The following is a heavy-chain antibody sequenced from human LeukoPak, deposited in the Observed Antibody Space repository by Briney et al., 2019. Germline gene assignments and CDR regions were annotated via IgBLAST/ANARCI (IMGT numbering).Heavy chain of an antibody. J-gene: IGHJ6*02. Sequence: PSETLSLTCTVSGGPISSYYWSWIRQPAGKGLEWIGRIYTSGSTNYNPSLKSRVTMSVDTSKNQFSLKLSSVTAADTAVYYCARDSAAAGKGYYYYYGMDVWGQGTTVTVSS. V-gene: IGHV4-4*07. CDR1: GGPISSYY. CDR2: IYTSGST. CDR3: ARDSAAAGKGYYYYYGMDV. D-gene: IGHD6-13*01.